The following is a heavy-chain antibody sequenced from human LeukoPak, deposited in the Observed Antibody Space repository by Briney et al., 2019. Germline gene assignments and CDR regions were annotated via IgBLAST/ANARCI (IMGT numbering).Heavy chain of an antibody. CDR1: GFIFRDHA. J-gene: IGHJ3*02. CDR3: SRNSGTLTDWHFDI. D-gene: IGHD5-12*01. CDR2: IRTRTYSETT. Sequence: GGSLRLSCTVSGFIFRDHAMSWFRQAPGKGLEWVGFIRTRTYSETTDHAASVKGRFTISRDDSNDIAYLQMTSLKTEDAAVYYCSRNSGTLTDWHFDIWGKGTMVTVSS. V-gene: IGHV3-49*03.